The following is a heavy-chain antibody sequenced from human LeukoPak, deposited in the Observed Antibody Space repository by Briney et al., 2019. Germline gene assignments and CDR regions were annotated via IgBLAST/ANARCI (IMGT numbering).Heavy chain of an antibody. V-gene: IGHV3-43*02. D-gene: IGHD6-19*01. CDR3: ARESETSGWYDY. Sequence: QPGGSLRLSCAAPGFIFDNYAIHWVRQAPGKGLEWVSLISGDGGSTFYADSVRGRFTISRDNTRKSLSLQMSSLRSEGTALYYCARESETSGWYDYWGQGTLVTVSS. CDR2: ISGDGGST. J-gene: IGHJ4*02. CDR1: GFIFDNYA.